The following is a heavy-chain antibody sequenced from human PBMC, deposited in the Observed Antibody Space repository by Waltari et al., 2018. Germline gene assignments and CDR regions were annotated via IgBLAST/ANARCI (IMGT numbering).Heavy chain of an antibody. CDR2: INNNGNYK. V-gene: IGHV3-21*01. Sequence: EVQLVESGGGLVKPGGSLRLSCAASGFSFSSYSMIWVRPATGKGREWVSSINNNGNYKYYADSVTGRFTISRDSATNSLYLQMTSLRVEDTAVYYCAKGDTLTTRFFDPWGQGTLVTVSS. CDR3: AKGDTLTTRFFDP. CDR1: GFSFSSYS. D-gene: IGHD4-17*01. J-gene: IGHJ5*02.